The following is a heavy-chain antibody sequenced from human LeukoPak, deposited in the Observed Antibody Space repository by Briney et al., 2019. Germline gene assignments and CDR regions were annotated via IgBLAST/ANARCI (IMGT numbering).Heavy chain of an antibody. V-gene: IGHV3-21*01. Sequence: PGGSLRLSCLVSGFTFSKFWMSWVRQAPGKGLEWVSSISSSSSYIYYADSVKGRFTVSRDNAKNSLYLQMNSLRAEDTAVYYCARDRCSSTSCWFDPWGQGTLVTVSS. CDR3: ARDRCSSTSCWFDP. J-gene: IGHJ5*02. CDR1: GFTFSKFW. D-gene: IGHD2-2*01. CDR2: ISSSSSYI.